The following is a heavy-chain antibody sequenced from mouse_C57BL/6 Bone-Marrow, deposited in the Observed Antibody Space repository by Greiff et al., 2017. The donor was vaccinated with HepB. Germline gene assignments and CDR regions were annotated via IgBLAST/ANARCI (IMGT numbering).Heavy chain of an antibody. CDR1: GYTFTSYW. Sequence: VQLQQPGAELVKPGASVKLSCKASGYTFTSYWMHWVKQRPGQGLEWIGMIHPNSGSTNYNEKFKSKATLTVDKSSSTAYMQLSSLTSEDSAVYYCARQGEGVYFDYWGQGTTLTVSS. CDR2: IHPNSGST. J-gene: IGHJ2*01. V-gene: IGHV1-64*01. CDR3: ARQGEGVYFDY.